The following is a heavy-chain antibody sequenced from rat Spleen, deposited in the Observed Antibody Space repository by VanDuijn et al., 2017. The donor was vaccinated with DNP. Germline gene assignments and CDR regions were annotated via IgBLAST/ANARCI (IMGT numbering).Heavy chain of an antibody. J-gene: IGHJ2*01. V-gene: IGHV5S13*01. CDR3: TTRGQTGTSDY. Sequence: EVHLVESGGGLVQPGGSLKLSCAASGFTFSNYGMAWVRQAPTKGLAWVASITSSGGNTFYRDSVKGRFTISRENAKSTLYLQMDSLRSEDTATYYCTTRGQTGTSDYWGQGVMVTVSS. D-gene: IGHD5-1*01. CDR2: ITSSGGNT. CDR1: GFTFSNYG.